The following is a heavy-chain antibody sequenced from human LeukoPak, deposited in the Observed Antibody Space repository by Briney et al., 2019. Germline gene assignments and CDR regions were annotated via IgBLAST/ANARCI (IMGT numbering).Heavy chain of an antibody. V-gene: IGHV3-30*02. Sequence: GGSLRLSCAASGFTFSSYGMHWVRQAPGKGLEWVAFIRYDGSNKYYADSVKGRFTISRDNSKNTLYLQMNSLRAEDTAVYYCAKRRSSGWNFFDYWGQGTLVTVSS. J-gene: IGHJ4*02. D-gene: IGHD6-19*01. CDR2: IRYDGSNK. CDR1: GFTFSSYG. CDR3: AKRRSSGWNFFDY.